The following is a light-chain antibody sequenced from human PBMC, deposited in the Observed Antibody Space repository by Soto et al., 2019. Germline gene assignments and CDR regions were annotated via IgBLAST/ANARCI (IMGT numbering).Light chain of an antibody. CDR2: GAS. Sequence: EIVLTQSPGTLSLSPGERATLSCRASQSVAGNSLAWYRHKPGQAPRLLIYGASNRATGIPDRFSGSASGTDFTLAISRLEPEDCAVYYCQQDGSSRDTFGQGTKLEIK. CDR3: QQDGSSRDT. J-gene: IGKJ2*01. CDR1: QSVAGNS. V-gene: IGKV3-20*01.